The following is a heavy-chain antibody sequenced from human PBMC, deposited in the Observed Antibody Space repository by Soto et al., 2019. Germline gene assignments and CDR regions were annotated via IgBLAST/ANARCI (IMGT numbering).Heavy chain of an antibody. V-gene: IGHV3-23*01. Sequence: GGSLRLSCAASVFTFTNYAMSWVRQAPGKGLEWVSSISGGGDSTFYADSVKGRFAISRDTSSNTLYLQMNSLRAEDTAVYYCTRRGDSYYYGMAVWGQGTTVTVSS. D-gene: IGHD3-10*01. CDR2: ISGGGDST. J-gene: IGHJ6*02. CDR1: VFTFTNYA. CDR3: TRRGDSYYYGMAV.